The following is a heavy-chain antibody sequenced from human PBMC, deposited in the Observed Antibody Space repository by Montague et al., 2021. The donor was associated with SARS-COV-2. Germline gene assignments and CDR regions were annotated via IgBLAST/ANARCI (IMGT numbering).Heavy chain of an antibody. CDR2: VDYSGNT. D-gene: IGHD5-18*01. Sequence: SETLSLTCTVTGGPISGNSDYWGWIRQSPGKGLEWIASVDYSGNTYYSLSLKGRLTISVDTSKNQFSLKLNSVTAADTALYYCARREYSYGWGDWGQGTLVTVSS. CDR3: ARREYSYGWGD. V-gene: IGHV4-39*01. CDR1: GGPISGNSDY. J-gene: IGHJ4*02.